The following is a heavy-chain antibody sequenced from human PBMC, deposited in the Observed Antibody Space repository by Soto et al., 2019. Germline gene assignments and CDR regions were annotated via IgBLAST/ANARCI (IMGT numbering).Heavy chain of an antibody. D-gene: IGHD6-13*01. CDR1: GFTFSSYA. CDR2: ISGRGGST. V-gene: IGHV3-23*01. CDR3: TKDRIAAAGPLIAEYFQH. J-gene: IGHJ1*01. Sequence: EVQLLETGGGLVPPGGSLILSCAASGFTFSSYAMSWVRQAPGKGLEWGAAISGRGGSTYYADSVKGRFTISRDNSKNSLYMQSNSLTAENPAVYYRTKDRIAAAGPLIAEYFQHWGQGSLGTVS.